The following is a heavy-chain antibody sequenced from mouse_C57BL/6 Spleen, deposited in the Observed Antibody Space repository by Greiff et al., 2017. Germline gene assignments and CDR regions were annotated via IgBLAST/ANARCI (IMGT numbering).Heavy chain of an antibody. V-gene: IGHV1-66*01. CDR2: IYPGSGNT. D-gene: IGHD2-4*01. CDR1: GYSFTSYY. J-gene: IGHJ3*01. CDR3: ASRIYYDYDLAY. Sequence: QVQLQQSGPELVKPGASVKISCKASGYSFTSYYIHWVKQRPGQGLEWIGWIYPGSGNTKYNEKFKGKATLTADTSSSTAYMQLSSLTSEDSAVYYCASRIYYDYDLAYWGQGTLVTVSA.